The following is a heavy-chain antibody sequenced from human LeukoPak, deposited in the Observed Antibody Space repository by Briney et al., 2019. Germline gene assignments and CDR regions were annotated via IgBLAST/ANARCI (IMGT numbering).Heavy chain of an antibody. Sequence: KPSETLSLTCAVYGGSFSGYYWSWIRQPPGKGLEWIGEINHSGSTNHNPSLKSRVTISVDTSKNQFSLKLSSVTAADTAVYYCARSVEVATIRPLGYWGQGTLVTVSS. CDR1: GGSFSGYY. D-gene: IGHD5-24*01. CDR3: ARSVEVATIRPLGY. CDR2: INHSGST. V-gene: IGHV4-34*01. J-gene: IGHJ4*02.